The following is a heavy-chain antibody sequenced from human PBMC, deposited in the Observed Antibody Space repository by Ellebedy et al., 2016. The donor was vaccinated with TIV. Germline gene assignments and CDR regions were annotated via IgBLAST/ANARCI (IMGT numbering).Heavy chain of an antibody. CDR1: GFTFSDYY. J-gene: IGHJ6*02. Sequence: GESLKISXAASGFTFSDYYMSWIRQAPGKGLEWVSYISSSGSTIYYADSVKGRFTISRDNSKNTLYLQMNSLRAEDTAVYYCARDRHGSGPYYYGMDVWGQGTTVTVSS. CDR2: ISSSGSTI. V-gene: IGHV3-11*04. D-gene: IGHD3-10*01. CDR3: ARDRHGSGPYYYGMDV.